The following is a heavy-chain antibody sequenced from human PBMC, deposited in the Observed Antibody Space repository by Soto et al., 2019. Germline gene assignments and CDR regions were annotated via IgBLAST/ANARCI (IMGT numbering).Heavy chain of an antibody. CDR2: IIPIFGTA. D-gene: IGHD6-19*01. CDR1: GGTFSSYA. V-gene: IGHV1-69*12. Sequence: QVQLVQSGAEVKKPGSSVKVSCKASGGTFSSYAISWVRQAPGQGLEWMGGIIPIFGTANYAQKFQGRVTITADESTSTAYMELSSLRSEDTAVYYCARGVQWLVSRGTYWYFDLWGRGTLVTVSS. J-gene: IGHJ2*01. CDR3: ARGVQWLVSRGTYWYFDL.